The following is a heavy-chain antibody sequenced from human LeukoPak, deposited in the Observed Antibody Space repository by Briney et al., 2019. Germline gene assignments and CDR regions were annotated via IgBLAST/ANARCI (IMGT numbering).Heavy chain of an antibody. Sequence: PLRLSCAASGFTFDDYAMHWVRQAPGKGLEWVSGISWNSGSIGYADSVKGRFTISRDNAKNSLYLQMNSLRAEDTALYYCAKDISYDGYASVDHWGQGTLVTVSS. CDR3: AKDISYDGYASVDH. V-gene: IGHV3-9*01. D-gene: IGHD5-12*01. J-gene: IGHJ4*02. CDR1: GFTFDDYA. CDR2: ISWNSGSI.